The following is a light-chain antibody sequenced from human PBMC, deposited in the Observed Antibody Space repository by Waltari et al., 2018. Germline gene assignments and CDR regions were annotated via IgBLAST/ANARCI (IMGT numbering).Light chain of an antibody. Sequence: AIQMTQSPSSLSASVGDRVTITCRASQGIRNGLGWYQQKPGKAPKFLIYAASSLQSGVPSRFSGSGSGTDFTLTISSLQPDDFATYYCLQDYIYPWTFGQGTKVEIK. CDR1: QGIRNG. V-gene: IGKV1-6*01. CDR3: LQDYIYPWT. CDR2: AAS. J-gene: IGKJ1*01.